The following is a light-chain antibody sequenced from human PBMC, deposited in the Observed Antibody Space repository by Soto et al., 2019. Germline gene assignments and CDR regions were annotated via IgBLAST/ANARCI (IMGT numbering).Light chain of an antibody. J-gene: IGKJ5*01. Sequence: DIQLTQSPSFLSASVGDRVTITCRASQGISSYLAWYQQKPGKAPKLLIYAASTLQSGGPSRFSVSGSWTEFTLTISSLQPEDFATYYCQQLNSYPISFGRGTRLEIK. CDR1: QGISSY. V-gene: IGKV1-9*01. CDR2: AAS. CDR3: QQLNSYPIS.